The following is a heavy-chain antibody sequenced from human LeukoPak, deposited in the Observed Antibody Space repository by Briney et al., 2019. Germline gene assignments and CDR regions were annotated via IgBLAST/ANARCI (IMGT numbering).Heavy chain of an antibody. J-gene: IGHJ4*02. D-gene: IGHD4-17*01. V-gene: IGHV1-18*01. CDR3: ARAQGRRTVTGRGNDY. CDR2: INPNSGGT. Sequence: ASVKVSCKASGYTFTSYDINWVRQAPGQGLEWMGWINPNSGGTNYAQKLQGRVTMTTDTSTSTAYIELRSLRSDDTAVYYCARAQGRRTVTGRGNDYWGQGTLVTVSS. CDR1: GYTFTSYD.